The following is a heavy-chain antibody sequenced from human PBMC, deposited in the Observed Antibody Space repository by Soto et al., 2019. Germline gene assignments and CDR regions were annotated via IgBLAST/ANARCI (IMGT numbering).Heavy chain of an antibody. V-gene: IGHV3-23*01. CDR2: ISASCGSA. Sequence: GGSLRLSCVVSGFTFRIYAMSWVRQAPGKWLDLVSAISASCGSAFYADSVKGRFTISRDISKNTLFLQMNSLRVEDTAVYYCARDGIGGTTFRGYLDYWGQGTLVTVSS. D-gene: IGHD1-1*01. J-gene: IGHJ4*02. CDR1: GFTFRIYA. CDR3: ARDGIGGTTFRGYLDY.